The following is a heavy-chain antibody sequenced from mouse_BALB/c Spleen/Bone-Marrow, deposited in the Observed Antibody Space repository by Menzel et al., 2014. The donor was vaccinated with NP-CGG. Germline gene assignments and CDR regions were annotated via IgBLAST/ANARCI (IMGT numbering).Heavy chain of an antibody. D-gene: IGHD2-1*01. CDR2: IYPSDSFP. V-gene: IGHV1-69*02. CDR3: TGYGNFFDY. J-gene: IGHJ2*01. CDR1: GYTFTNHW. Sequence: QVQLQQSGAELVRPGASVKLSCKASGYTFTNHWINWVKQGPGQGLEWIGNIYPSDSFPRYNQKFKDKATLTVDKSSSTAYMQLSSPTFEDSAVYYCTGYGNFFDYWGQGTTLTVSS.